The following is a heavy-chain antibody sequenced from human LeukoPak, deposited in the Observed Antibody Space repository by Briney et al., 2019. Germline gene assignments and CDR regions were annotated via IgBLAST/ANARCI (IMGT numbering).Heavy chain of an antibody. CDR1: GGSFSGYY. J-gene: IGHJ4*02. CDR3: ARVADFWGTFDY. V-gene: IGHV4-34*01. D-gene: IGHD3-3*01. CDR2: INHSGST. Sequence: SETLSLTCAVYGGSFSGYYWSWIRQPPGKGLEWIGEINHSGSTNYNPSLKSRVTISVDTSKNQISLKLSSVTAADTAVYYCARVADFWGTFDYWGQGTLVTVSS.